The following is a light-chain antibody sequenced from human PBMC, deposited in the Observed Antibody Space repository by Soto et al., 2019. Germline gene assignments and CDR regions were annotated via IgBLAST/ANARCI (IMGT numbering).Light chain of an antibody. CDR2: AAS. CDR3: QQSYSNPPWT. CDR1: QSISSY. Sequence: DIQMTQSPSSLSASVGDRVTITCRASQSISSYLNWYQQKPGKAPKLLIYAASSLQSGVPSRFSGNGSGTDFTLTISSLQPEDFANYYCQQSYSNPPWTFGQGTKVEIK. J-gene: IGKJ1*01. V-gene: IGKV1-39*01.